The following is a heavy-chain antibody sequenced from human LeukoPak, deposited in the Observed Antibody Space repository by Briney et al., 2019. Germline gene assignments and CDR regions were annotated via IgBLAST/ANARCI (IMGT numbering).Heavy chain of an antibody. D-gene: IGHD3-22*01. J-gene: IGHJ4*02. CDR1: GYTFTGYY. CDR3: VRGGHDSGGYYRYYFDY. CDR2: INTNTGNP. Sequence: GASVKVSCKASGYTFTGYYMHWVRQAPGQGLEWMGWINTNTGNPTYAQGFTGRFVFSLDTSIRTPYLQISSLKAEDSAVYYCVRGGHDSGGYYRYYFDYWGQGTLVTVSS. V-gene: IGHV7-4-1*02.